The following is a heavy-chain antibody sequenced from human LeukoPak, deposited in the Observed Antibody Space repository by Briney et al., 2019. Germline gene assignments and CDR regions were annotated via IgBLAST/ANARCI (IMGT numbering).Heavy chain of an antibody. D-gene: IGHD1-26*01. Sequence: GGALRLSCGASGVNFCSCARSWVLQASVKGLKWDSTINGAAGTTSYPDSVKGRFTISRDNSKKTLYLQMNSLTAEATAVYYCAKDRWELRGYFNYWGQGTLVTVSS. V-gene: IGHV3-23*01. CDR3: AKDRWELRGYFNY. CDR1: GVNFCSCA. J-gene: IGHJ4*02. CDR2: INGAAGTT.